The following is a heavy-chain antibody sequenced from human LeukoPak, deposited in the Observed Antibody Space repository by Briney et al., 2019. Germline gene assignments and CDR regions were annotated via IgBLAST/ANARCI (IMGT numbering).Heavy chain of an antibody. CDR2: ISGSGGST. V-gene: IGHV3-23*01. J-gene: IGHJ4*02. CDR1: GFTFSSYG. Sequence: GGSLRLSCAASGFTFSSYGMSWVRQAPGKGLEWVSAISGSGGSTYYADSVKGRFTISRDNSKNTLYLQMNSLRAEDTAVYYCARDDEIREGNYFDYWGQGTLVTVSS. D-gene: IGHD4-17*01. CDR3: ARDDEIREGNYFDY.